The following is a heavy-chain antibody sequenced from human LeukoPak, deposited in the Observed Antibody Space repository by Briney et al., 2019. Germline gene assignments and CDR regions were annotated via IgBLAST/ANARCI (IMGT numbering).Heavy chain of an antibody. Sequence: PSETLSLTCTVSGGSISSGSYYWSWIRQPARKGLEWIGRIYTSGSTNYNPSLKSRVTISVDTSKNQFSLKLSSVTAADTAVYYCARDFLWFGELLSVWGQGTLVTVSS. D-gene: IGHD3-10*01. CDR3: ARDFLWFGELLSV. V-gene: IGHV4-61*02. J-gene: IGHJ4*02. CDR2: IYTSGST. CDR1: GGSISSGSYY.